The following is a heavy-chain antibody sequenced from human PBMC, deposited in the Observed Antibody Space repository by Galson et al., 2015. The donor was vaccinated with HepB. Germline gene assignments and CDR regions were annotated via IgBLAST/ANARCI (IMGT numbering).Heavy chain of an antibody. D-gene: IGHD1-26*01. V-gene: IGHV5-51*01. CDR2: TYPGDSDT. CDR1: GYTFTIYW. J-gene: IGHJ4*02. Sequence: QSGAEVKKPGESLKISCKVSGYTFTIYWIGWVRQMPGKGLEWMGITYPGDSDTRYSPSFQGQVSISADKSISTAYLQWSSLKASDTAMYYCARLRSPSSHFDYWGQGTLVTVSS. CDR3: ARLRSPSSHFDY.